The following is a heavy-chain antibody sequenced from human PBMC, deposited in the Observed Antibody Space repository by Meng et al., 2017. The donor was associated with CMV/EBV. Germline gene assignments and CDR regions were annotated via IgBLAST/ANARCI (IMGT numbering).Heavy chain of an antibody. D-gene: IGHD3-16*01. CDR3: VRAMGLGFYYYGMDV. Sequence: SLKISCAASGFRFDDYGMHWVRLAPGKGLEWVSGISWDSSNIDYADSVKGRFTISRDNAKNPLYLQMNSLRLEDTASYFCVRAMGLGFYYYGMDVWGQGTTVTVSS. V-gene: IGHV3-9*01. CDR2: ISWDSSNI. J-gene: IGHJ6*02. CDR1: GFRFDDYG.